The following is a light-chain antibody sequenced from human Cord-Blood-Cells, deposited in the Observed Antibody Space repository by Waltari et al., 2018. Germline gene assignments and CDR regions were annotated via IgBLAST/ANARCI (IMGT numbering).Light chain of an antibody. CDR1: SSDVGGYNY. Sequence: QSALTQPRPVSGSPGQSVTISCTGTSSDVGGYNYVSWYQQHPGKAPKLMIYDVSKRPSGVPDRFAGSKSGNTSSLTISGLQAEDEADYSCGSYAGSYTYVIGTGTKVTVL. CDR3: GSYAGSYTYV. J-gene: IGLJ1*01. V-gene: IGLV2-11*01. CDR2: DVS.